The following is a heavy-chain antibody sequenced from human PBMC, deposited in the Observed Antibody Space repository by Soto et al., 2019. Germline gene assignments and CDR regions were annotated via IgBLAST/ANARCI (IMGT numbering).Heavy chain of an antibody. V-gene: IGHV3-20*04. D-gene: IGHD6-19*01. CDR2: INWNGGST. J-gene: IGHJ5*02. Sequence: PGGSLRLSCAASGFTFDDYGMSWVRQAPGKGLEWVSGINWNGGSTGYADSVKGRFTISRDNAKNSLYLQMNSLRAEDTALYYCARDFGIAVAANWFDPWGQGTLVTVSS. CDR3: ARDFGIAVAANWFDP. CDR1: GFTFDDYG.